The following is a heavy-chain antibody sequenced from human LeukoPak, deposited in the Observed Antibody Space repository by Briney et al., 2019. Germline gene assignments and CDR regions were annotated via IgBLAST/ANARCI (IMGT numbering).Heavy chain of an antibody. CDR2: VYYSGTT. Sequence: SETLSLTCTVSGGSIRSSTYYWGWVRQPPGKGLEWIGSVYYSGTTTYNPSLESRVTISVDTSKNQFSLKLGSVTAADTAVYYCARGAGGFSNYNWFDPWGQGTLVTVSS. J-gene: IGHJ5*02. V-gene: IGHV4-39*07. D-gene: IGHD4-11*01. CDR1: GGSIRSSTYY. CDR3: ARGAGGFSNYNWFDP.